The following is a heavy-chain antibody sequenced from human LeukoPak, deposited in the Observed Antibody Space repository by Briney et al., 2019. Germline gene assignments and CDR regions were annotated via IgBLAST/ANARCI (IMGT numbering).Heavy chain of an antibody. CDR1: GGSISSGGYY. D-gene: IGHD2-15*01. J-gene: IGHJ5*02. V-gene: IGHV4-31*03. Sequence: SQTLSLTCTVSGGSISSGGYYWSWSRQHPGKGLEWIGYSYYSGSTYYNPSLKSRVNISVDTSKNQFSLKLSSVTAEDTAVYYCARSGCSGGSCYPTNWFDPWGQGTLVTVSS. CDR2: SYYSGST. CDR3: ARSGCSGGSCYPTNWFDP.